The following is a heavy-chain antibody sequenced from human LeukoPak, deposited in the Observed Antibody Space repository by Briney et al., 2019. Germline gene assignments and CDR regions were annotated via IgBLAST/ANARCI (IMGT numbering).Heavy chain of an antibody. D-gene: IGHD5-12*01. CDR1: GYTFTSYY. V-gene: IGHV1-46*01. CDR2: INPSGGST. CDR3: ARVRATGVSGYDSPIDY. Sequence: ASVKVSYKASGYTFTSYYMHWVRQAPGQGLEWMGIINPSGGSTSYAQKFQGRVTMTRDTSTSTVYMELSSLRSEDTAVYYCARVRATGVSGYDSPIDYWGQGTLVTVSS. J-gene: IGHJ4*02.